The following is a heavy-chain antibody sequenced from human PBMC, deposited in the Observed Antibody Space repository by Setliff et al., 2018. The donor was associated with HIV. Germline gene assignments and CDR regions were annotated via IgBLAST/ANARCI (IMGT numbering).Heavy chain of an antibody. CDR1: GHTFSNSD. CDR3: ASGKGVGGVIITGGLDV. CDR2: MNPNTGVA. D-gene: IGHD3-10*01. Sequence: GASVKVSCKASGHTFSNSDIHWVRRATGQGLEWMGWMNPNTGVAGYALKFQGRVTMTRDTSISTAYMELSSLTSEDTAGYWCASGKGVGGVIITGGLDVWGKGTTVTVSS. V-gene: IGHV1-8*01. J-gene: IGHJ6*04.